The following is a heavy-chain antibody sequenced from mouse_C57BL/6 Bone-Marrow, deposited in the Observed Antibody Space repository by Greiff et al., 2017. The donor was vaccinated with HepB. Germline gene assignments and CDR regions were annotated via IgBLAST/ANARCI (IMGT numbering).Heavy chain of an antibody. CDR1: GFTFSSYA. V-gene: IGHV5-9-1*02. J-gene: IGHJ1*03. CDR2: ISSGGDYI. CDR3: TTTVVASYWYFDV. D-gene: IGHD1-1*01. Sequence: EVMLVESGAGLVKPGGSLKLSCAASGFTFSSYAMSWVRQTPEKRLEWVAYISSGGDYIYYADTVKGRITITRDNARNTLYLQMISLTSEDTAMYYCTTTVVASYWYFDVWGTGTTVTVSS.